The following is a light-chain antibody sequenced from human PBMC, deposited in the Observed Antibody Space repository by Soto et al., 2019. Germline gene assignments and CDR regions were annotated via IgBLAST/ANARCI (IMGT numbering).Light chain of an antibody. Sequence: EIVLTQSPGTLSLSPGERATLSCRASQSISSSYLAWYQQKPGQAPKLLIYDASNRATGIPARFSASGSGTDFTLTISSLESEDFAVYYCQHRNNWPLTFGGGTKVEIK. V-gene: IGKV3D-20*02. CDR2: DAS. CDR3: QHRNNWPLT. CDR1: QSISSSY. J-gene: IGKJ4*01.